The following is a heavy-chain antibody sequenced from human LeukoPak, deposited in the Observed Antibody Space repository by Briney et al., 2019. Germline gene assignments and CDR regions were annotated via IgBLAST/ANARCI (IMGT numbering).Heavy chain of an antibody. V-gene: IGHV4-61*01. J-gene: IGHJ5*02. D-gene: IGHD3-9*01. Sequence: SETLSLTCTVSGGSFSSGSYYWSWIRQPPGKGLEWIGYIYYSGSTNYNPSLKSRVTISVDTSKNQFSLKLSSVTAADTAVYYCARWYPTSLTNNWFDPWGQGTLVTVSS. CDR2: IYYSGST. CDR3: ARWYPTSLTNNWFDP. CDR1: GGSFSSGSYY.